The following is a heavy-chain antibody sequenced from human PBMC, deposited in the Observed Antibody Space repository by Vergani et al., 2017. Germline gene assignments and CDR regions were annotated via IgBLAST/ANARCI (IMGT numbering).Heavy chain of an antibody. CDR2: IYASGNT. Sequence: QVQLQESGPGLVKPSQTLSLTCTVSGDSIDSVSYYWTWIRQPAGKGLEWIGRIYASGNTNYNPSLKSRVTISVDTSKNQFSLKLSSVTAADTAVYYCARNPYCGGDCYSDAFDIWGQGTMVTVSS. CDR1: GDSIDSVSYY. J-gene: IGHJ3*02. D-gene: IGHD2-21*02. CDR3: ARNPYCGGDCYSDAFDI. V-gene: IGHV4-61*02.